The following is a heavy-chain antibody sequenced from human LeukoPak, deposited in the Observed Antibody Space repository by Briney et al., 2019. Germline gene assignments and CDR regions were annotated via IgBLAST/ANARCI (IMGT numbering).Heavy chain of an antibody. CDR3: ARGVVLIANFFDY. D-gene: IGHD2-21*01. CDR1: GGSISSGNW. Sequence: PSETLSLTCAVSGGSISSGNWWSWVRQPPGKGLEWIGEIYHSGSTTYNPSLKSRVTISVDTSKNQFSLELSSVTAADTAVYYCARGVVLIANFFDYWGQGTLVTVSS. J-gene: IGHJ4*02. V-gene: IGHV4-4*02. CDR2: IYHSGST.